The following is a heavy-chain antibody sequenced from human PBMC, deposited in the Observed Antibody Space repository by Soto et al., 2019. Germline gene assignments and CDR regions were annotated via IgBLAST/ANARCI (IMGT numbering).Heavy chain of an antibody. CDR1: GFTFSSYG. V-gene: IGHV3-33*01. CDR2: IWYDGSHK. J-gene: IGHJ4*02. CDR3: AGWSYQPDLVY. Sequence: QVQLVESGGGVVQPGRSLRLSCAASGFTFSSYGMHWVRQAPGKGLEWVAVIWYDGSHKYYADSVKGRLTISRDNSKNALYLQMNSLRAADTAVYYCAGWSYQPDLVYWGQGTLVTVSS. D-gene: IGHD1-26*01.